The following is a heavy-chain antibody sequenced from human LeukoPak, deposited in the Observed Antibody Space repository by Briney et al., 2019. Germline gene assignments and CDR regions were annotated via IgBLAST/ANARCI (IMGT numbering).Heavy chain of an antibody. D-gene: IGHD6-19*01. J-gene: IGHJ4*02. CDR2: VHYSGGS. Sequence: SETLSLTCAISGEPFSGYYWGWIRQSPGKGLEWIGSVHYSGGSYYSPSLKSRVTISLNTSKNQFSLKLSSVTAADTAVYYCARVTPAGAWLGYFDYWGQGTLVTVSS. CDR3: ARVTPAGAWLGYFDY. V-gene: IGHV4-39*07. CDR1: GEPFSGYY.